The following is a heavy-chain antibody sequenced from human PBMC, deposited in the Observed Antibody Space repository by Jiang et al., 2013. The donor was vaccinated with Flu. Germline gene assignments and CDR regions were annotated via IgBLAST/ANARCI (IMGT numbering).Heavy chain of an antibody. CDR2: IYHSGST. CDR3: ARVGGDGYNFDY. V-gene: IGHV4-4*02. J-gene: IGHJ4*02. D-gene: IGHD5-24*01. CDR1: GGSISSSNW. Sequence: KPSGTLSLTCAVSGGSISSSNWWSWVRQPQGRGVEWIGEIYHSGSTNYNPSLKSRVTISVDKSKNQFSLKLSSVTAADTAVYYCARVGGDGYNFDYWGQGTLVTVSS.